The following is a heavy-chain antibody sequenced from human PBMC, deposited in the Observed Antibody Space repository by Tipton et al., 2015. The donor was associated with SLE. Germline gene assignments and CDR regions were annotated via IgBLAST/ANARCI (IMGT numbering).Heavy chain of an antibody. V-gene: IGHV4-4*08. CDR1: GGSISSYY. CDR2: IYTSGST. CDR3: AGGNGYDYYYYYMDV. D-gene: IGHD5-12*01. Sequence: TLSLTCTVSGGSISSYYWSWFRQPPGKGLEWIGYIYTSGSTNYNTSLKSRVTISVDTSKNQFSLKLSSVTAADTAVYYCAGGNGYDYYYYYMDVWGKGTTVTVSS. J-gene: IGHJ6*03.